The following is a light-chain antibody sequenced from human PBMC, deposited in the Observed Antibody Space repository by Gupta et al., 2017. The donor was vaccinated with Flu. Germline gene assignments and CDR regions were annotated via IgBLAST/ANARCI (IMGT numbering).Light chain of an antibody. V-gene: IGKV4-1*01. CDR3: QQYYSTPWT. Sequence: CKSSQNVLYISNNKSYLAWYQQKPGQPPKLLIYWASTRESGVPDRFSGSGSGTDFTLTISSLQAEDVADYYCQQYYSTPWTFGQGTSVEI. J-gene: IGKJ1*01. CDR2: WAS. CDR1: QNVLYISNNKSY.